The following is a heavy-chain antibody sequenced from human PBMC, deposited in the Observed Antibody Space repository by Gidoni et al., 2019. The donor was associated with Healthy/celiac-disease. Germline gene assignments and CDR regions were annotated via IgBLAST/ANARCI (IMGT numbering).Heavy chain of an antibody. J-gene: IGHJ3*02. Sequence: EVQLLESGGGLVQPGGSLRLSCAASGFTFSSYAMSWVRQAPGKGLEWVSAISGSGGSTYYADSVKGRFTISRDNSKNTLYLQMNSLRAEDTAVYYCAIIGVVRFLEWNDAFDIWGQGTMVTVSS. D-gene: IGHD3-3*01. CDR1: GFTFSSYA. CDR2: ISGSGGST. CDR3: AIIGVVRFLEWNDAFDI. V-gene: IGHV3-23*01.